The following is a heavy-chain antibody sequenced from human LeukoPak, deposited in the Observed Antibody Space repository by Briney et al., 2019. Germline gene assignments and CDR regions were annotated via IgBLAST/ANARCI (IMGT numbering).Heavy chain of an antibody. CDR1: GFTFSSYA. D-gene: IGHD3-16*02. CDR2: ISGSGGST. J-gene: IGHJ4*02. Sequence: VGSLRLSCAASGFTFSSYAMSWVRQAPGKGLEWVSAISGSGGSTYYADSVKGRFTISRDNSKNTLYLQMNSLRAEDTAVYYCAKDPRHYDYVWGSYRYKGDYWGQGTLVTVSS. CDR3: AKDPRHYDYVWGSYRYKGDY. V-gene: IGHV3-23*01.